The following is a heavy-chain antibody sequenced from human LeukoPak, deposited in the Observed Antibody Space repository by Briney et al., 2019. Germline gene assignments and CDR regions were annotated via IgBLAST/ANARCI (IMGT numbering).Heavy chain of an antibody. CDR2: FDPEDGET. Sequence: ASVKVSCKVSGYTLTELSMHWVRQAPGKGLEWMGGFDPEDGETIYAQKFQGRVTMTEDTSTDTAYMELSSLRSEDTAVYYCATDARPRDYGDWSWVNDAFDIWGQGTMVTVSS. CDR1: GYTLTELS. V-gene: IGHV1-24*01. CDR3: ATDARPRDYGDWSWVNDAFDI. J-gene: IGHJ3*02. D-gene: IGHD4-17*01.